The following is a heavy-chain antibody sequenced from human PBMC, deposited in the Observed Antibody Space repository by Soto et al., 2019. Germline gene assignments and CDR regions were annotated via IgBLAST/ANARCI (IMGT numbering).Heavy chain of an antibody. D-gene: IGHD6-13*01. J-gene: IGHJ4*02. V-gene: IGHV3-23*01. Sequence: GGSLRLSCAASGFTFSSYAMSWVRQAPGKGLEWVSAISGSGGSTYYADSVKGRFTISRDNTKNTLYLQMDSLRAEDTAVYYCAKGQQLDPHPFDYWGQGTLVTVSS. CDR1: GFTFSSYA. CDR3: AKGQQLDPHPFDY. CDR2: ISGSGGST.